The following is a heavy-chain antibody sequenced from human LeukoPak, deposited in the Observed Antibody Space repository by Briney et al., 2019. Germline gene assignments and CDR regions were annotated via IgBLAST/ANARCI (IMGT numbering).Heavy chain of an antibody. V-gene: IGHV1-69*06. CDR1: GGTFSSYA. CDR3: ARGTDYDSSGYTARFDY. D-gene: IGHD3-22*01. J-gene: IGHJ4*02. CDR2: IIPIFGTA. Sequence: GSSVKVSCKASGGTFSSYAISWVRQAPGQGLEWMGGIIPIFGTANYAQKFQGRVTITADKSTSTAYMELSSLRSEDTAVYYCARGTDYDSSGYTARFDYWGQGTLVTVSS.